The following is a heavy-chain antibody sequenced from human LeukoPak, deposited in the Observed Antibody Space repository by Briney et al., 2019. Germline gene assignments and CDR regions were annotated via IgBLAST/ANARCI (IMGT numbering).Heavy chain of an antibody. V-gene: IGHV1-8*03. CDR1: GYTFTSYD. CDR3: ASVYYYDSSGSQSDNWFDP. D-gene: IGHD3-22*01. Sequence: ASVKVSCKASGYTFTSYDINWVRQATGQGLEWMGWMNPNSGNTGYAQKFQGRVTITRNTSISTAYMELSSLRSEDTAVYYCASVYYYDSSGSQSDNWFDPWGQGTLVTVSS. CDR2: MNPNSGNT. J-gene: IGHJ5*02.